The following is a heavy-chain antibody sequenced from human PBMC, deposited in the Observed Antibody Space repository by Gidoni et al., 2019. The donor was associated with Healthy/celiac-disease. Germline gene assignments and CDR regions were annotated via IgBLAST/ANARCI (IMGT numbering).Heavy chain of an antibody. Sequence: EVQLLESGGGLVQPGGSLRLSCAASGFTFISYAMSWVRQAPGKGLGWVSAISGSGGSTYYADSLKGRFTISRDNSKNTLYLQMNSLRAEDTAVYYCAKDGRYSSSSGFLSYWGQGTLVTVSS. J-gene: IGHJ4*02. CDR2: ISGSGGST. V-gene: IGHV3-23*01. CDR1: GFTFISYA. CDR3: AKDGRYSSSSGFLSY. D-gene: IGHD6-6*01.